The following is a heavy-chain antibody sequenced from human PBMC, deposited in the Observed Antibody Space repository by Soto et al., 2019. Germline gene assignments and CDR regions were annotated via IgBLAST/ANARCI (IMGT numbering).Heavy chain of an antibody. Sequence: EVQLVESGGGLVQPGGSLRLSCAASGFTFSTYWMSWVRQAPGKGLEWVANIKEVGSAKSYVDSVKGRFTISRDNAKNSLYLQMNSLRAEDTAVYHCARDRGRGVECFGTCYSSYFDPWGQGTLVTVSS. D-gene: IGHD2-15*01. CDR3: ARDRGRGVECFGTCYSSYFDP. CDR2: IKEVGSAK. J-gene: IGHJ5*02. CDR1: GFTFSTYW. V-gene: IGHV3-7*01.